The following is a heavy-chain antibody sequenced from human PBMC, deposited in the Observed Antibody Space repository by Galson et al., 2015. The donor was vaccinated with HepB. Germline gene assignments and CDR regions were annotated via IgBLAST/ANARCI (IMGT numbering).Heavy chain of an antibody. CDR3: VRDQIGTFAFDI. V-gene: IGHV3-30-3*01. Sequence: SLRLSCAAYEFAFGAYTMHWVRQAPGTGVEWVAAVPKNGGTKFHADSVRGRVTISRDNSESPVSLQMNNLRVEDTALYYFVRDQIGTFAFDIWGQGTMVTVSS. D-gene: IGHD1-1*01. J-gene: IGHJ3*02. CDR2: VPKNGGTK. CDR1: EFAFGAYT.